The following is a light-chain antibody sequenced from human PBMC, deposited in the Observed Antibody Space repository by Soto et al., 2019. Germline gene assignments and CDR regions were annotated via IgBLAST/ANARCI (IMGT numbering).Light chain of an antibody. CDR1: QSVSRR. J-gene: IGKJ5*01. V-gene: IGKV3D-15*01. Sequence: EVVLTQSPGTLSLSTGGRATLSCRASQSVSRRLAWYQQRPGQSPRLLISGASMRASGVPVRFIGSGSGTKFTLSISSLQSEDFAVYYCQQYNNWPITFGQGTRLEIK. CDR3: QQYNNWPIT. CDR2: GAS.